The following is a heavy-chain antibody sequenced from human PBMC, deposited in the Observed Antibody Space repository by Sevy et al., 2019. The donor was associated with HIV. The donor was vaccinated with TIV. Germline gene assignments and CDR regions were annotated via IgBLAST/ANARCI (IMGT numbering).Heavy chain of an antibody. J-gene: IGHJ4*02. CDR2: IRSKDYGGAT. Sequence: GGSLRLSCTGSGFTFGDHAMSWFRQAPGMGLEWVGFIRSKDYGGATEYAESVKGRFTISRDDSKSIADLQMNSLKTEDTAVYYCTRGSYYDSSGYSDYWGQGTLVTVSS. V-gene: IGHV3-49*03. CDR3: TRGSYYDSSGYSDY. CDR1: GFTFGDHA. D-gene: IGHD3-22*01.